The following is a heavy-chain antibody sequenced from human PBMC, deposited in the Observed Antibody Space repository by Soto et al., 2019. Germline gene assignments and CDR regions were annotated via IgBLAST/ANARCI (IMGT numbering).Heavy chain of an antibody. D-gene: IGHD2-2*01. CDR2: IYPGDSET. Sequence: GESLKISCKSSGYSFTTYWIGWVRQMPGKGLEWMGIIYPGDSETRYSPSFQGQVTISADKSISTAYLQWSSLKASDTAMYYGARLVYCDSTRCLNPFDRWGQGTLVTVSS. J-gene: IGHJ4*02. V-gene: IGHV5-51*01. CDR3: ARLVYCDSTRCLNPFDR. CDR1: GYSFTTYW.